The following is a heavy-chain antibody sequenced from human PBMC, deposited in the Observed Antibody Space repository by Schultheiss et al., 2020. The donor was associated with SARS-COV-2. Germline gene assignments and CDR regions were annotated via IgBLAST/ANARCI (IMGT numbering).Heavy chain of an antibody. J-gene: IGHJ5*02. CDR1: GGSISSYY. CDR3: ASVGYCSSTSCYTDWFDP. Sequence: SQTLSLTCTVSGGSISSYYWSWIRQPPGKGLEWIGYIYYSGSTYYNPSLKSRVTISVDTSKNQFSLKLSSVTAADTAVYYCASVGYCSSTSCYTDWFDPWGQGTLVTVSS. V-gene: IGHV4-59*06. CDR2: IYYSGST. D-gene: IGHD2-2*02.